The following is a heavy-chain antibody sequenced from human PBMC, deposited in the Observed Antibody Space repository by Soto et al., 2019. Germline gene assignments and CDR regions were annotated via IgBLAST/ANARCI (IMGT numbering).Heavy chain of an antibody. CDR2: IIPIFGTA. V-gene: IGHV1-69*06. J-gene: IGHJ3*02. CDR1: GGTFSSYA. Sequence: SVKVSCKASGGTFSSYAISWVRQAPGQGLEWMGGIIPIFGTANYAQKFQGRVTITADKSTSTAYMELSSLRSEDTAVYYCARCRYYDSSGYFAFDIWGQGTMVTVSS. D-gene: IGHD3-22*01. CDR3: ARCRYYDSSGYFAFDI.